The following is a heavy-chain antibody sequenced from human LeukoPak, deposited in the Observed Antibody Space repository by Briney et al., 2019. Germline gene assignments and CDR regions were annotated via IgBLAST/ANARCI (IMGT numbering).Heavy chain of an antibody. D-gene: IGHD5-12*01. CDR1: GFAFREYW. CDR2: INQDGSKE. V-gene: IGHV3-7*01. CDR3: VSDGGVSGYDLLDY. J-gene: IGHJ4*02. Sequence: GGSLRLSCAASGFAFREYWVTGVREAPGRGREGVAHINQDGSKEHYMDSVKARFTLYRDNAKNSLSLQTNSLRAEETAVYYCVSDGGVSGYDLLDYRGQGALVTVSS.